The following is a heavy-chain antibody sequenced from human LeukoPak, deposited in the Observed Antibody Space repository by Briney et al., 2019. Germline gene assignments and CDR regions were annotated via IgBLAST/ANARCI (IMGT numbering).Heavy chain of an antibody. V-gene: IGHV4-59*08. J-gene: IGHJ4*02. CDR1: GGSISSYY. CDR3: ARHGRGTYLQY. Sequence: PSETLSLTCTVSGGSISSYYWSWIRQPPGSGLEWIGYVYYSGSTNYNSSLKSRVTISVDTSKNQFSLNLRSVTAADTAVYYCARHGRGTYLQYWGQGALVIVSA. CDR2: VYYSGST. D-gene: IGHD1-26*01.